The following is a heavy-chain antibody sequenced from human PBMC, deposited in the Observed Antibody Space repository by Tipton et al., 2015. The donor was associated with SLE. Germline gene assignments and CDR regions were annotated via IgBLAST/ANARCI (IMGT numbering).Heavy chain of an antibody. CDR1: GYIFSDYY. CDR3: VRPFLTTLDAFDV. J-gene: IGHJ3*01. Sequence: QSGAEVKKPGASVKVSCKASGYIFSDYYMHWVRQAPGQGLEWMGRINPNSGGTNYAQNFQGRVTMTRDTSISTAYMEVSRLRSDDTAVYYCVRPFLTTLDAFDVWGQGTMVTVSS. V-gene: IGHV1-2*06. D-gene: IGHD3-22*01. CDR2: INPNSGGT.